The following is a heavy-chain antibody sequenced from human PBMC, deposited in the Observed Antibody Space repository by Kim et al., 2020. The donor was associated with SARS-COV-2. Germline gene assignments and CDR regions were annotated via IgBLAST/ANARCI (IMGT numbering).Heavy chain of an antibody. D-gene: IGHD1-26*01. J-gene: IGHJ6*02. CDR2: IITILGIA. Sequence: SVKVSCKASGGTFSSYAISWVRQAPGQGLEWMGRIITILGIANYAQKFQGRVTITADKSTSTAYMELSSLRSEDTAVYYCARVGGNWPTYYYGMDVWGQGTTVTVSS. CDR3: ARVGGNWPTYYYGMDV. V-gene: IGHV1-69*04. CDR1: GGTFSSYA.